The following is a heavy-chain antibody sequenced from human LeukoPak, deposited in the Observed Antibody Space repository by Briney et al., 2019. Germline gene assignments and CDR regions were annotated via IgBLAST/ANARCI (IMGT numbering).Heavy chain of an antibody. CDR1: GLTVSSY. CDR3: ARPPYGGVDY. V-gene: IGHV3-66*04. D-gene: IGHD4-23*01. Sequence: GGSLRLSFAASGLTVSSYMSWVRQAPGKGLEWVSVIYSGGSIYYADSVKGRFTISRDKSKNTLYLQMNSLRAEDTAVYYCARPPYGGVDYWGQGTLVTVSS. CDR2: IYSGGSI. J-gene: IGHJ4*02.